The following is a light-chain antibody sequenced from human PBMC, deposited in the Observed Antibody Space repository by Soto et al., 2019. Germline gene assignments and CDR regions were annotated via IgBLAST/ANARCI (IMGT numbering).Light chain of an antibody. CDR2: DVS. CDR1: SSDVGGYNF. V-gene: IGLV2-11*01. Sequence: QSVLTQPRSVSGSPGQSVTIFCTGTSSDVGGYNFVSWYQQHPDKAPKVMIYDVSKGPSGVPDRFSGSKSGDTASLTISGLQAEDEADYHCCSYAGSSYVFGTGTKRTVL. CDR3: CSYAGSSYV. J-gene: IGLJ1*01.